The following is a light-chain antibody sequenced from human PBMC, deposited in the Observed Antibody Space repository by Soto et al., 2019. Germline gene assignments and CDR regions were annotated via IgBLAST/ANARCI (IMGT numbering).Light chain of an antibody. J-gene: IGKJ5*01. CDR1: QSLLHSHGYNY. CDR2: FGS. CDR3: MQALQIPIT. Sequence: DIVMTQLPVSLPITTGKPATLSPESSQSLLHSHGYNYMAWYMQKQGQSPQLXIYFGSYRASGVPDRCSGSGAGTDFTLRISRVEAEAFGIYYCMQALQIPITFGQGTRLDI. V-gene: IGKV2-28*01.